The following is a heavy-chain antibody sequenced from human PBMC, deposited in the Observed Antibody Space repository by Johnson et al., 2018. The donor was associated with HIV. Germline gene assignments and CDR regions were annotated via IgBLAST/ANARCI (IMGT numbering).Heavy chain of an antibody. CDR1: GLTFSSYG. D-gene: IGHD3-10*01. J-gene: IGHJ3*02. V-gene: IGHV3-30*18. Sequence: QVQLVESGGGVVQPGRSLRLSCAASGLTFSSYGMHWVRQAPGKGLEWVAVISYDGSKKYYAGSVKGRFTISRDNSKTRLYLQMNSLRAEDTAVYYCAKAPYGSGIRPGAFDIWGQGTMVTVSS. CDR3: AKAPYGSGIRPGAFDI. CDR2: ISYDGSKK.